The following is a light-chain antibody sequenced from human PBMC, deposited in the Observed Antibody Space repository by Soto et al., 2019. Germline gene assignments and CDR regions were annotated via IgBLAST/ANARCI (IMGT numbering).Light chain of an antibody. CDR3: QQFSSYPLT. Sequence: EIVMTQSPATLSVSPGERAAVSCRASQSLSSNLAWYQQKPGQAPRLLIIGASDRVTGIPARFSGSGSGTDFTLTISRLEPEDFAVYYCQQFSSYPLTFGGGTTVDIK. V-gene: IGKV3-15*01. CDR1: QSLSSN. J-gene: IGKJ4*01. CDR2: GAS.